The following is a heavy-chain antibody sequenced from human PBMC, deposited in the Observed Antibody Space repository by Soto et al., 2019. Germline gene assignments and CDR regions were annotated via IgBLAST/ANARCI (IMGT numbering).Heavy chain of an antibody. CDR1: GYTCSSYS. J-gene: IGHJ4*02. V-gene: IGHV1-18*04. Sequence: QVQLVQSGGEVKKPGASVNISCKATGYTCSSYSITWVRQAPGQGREWMGWISTYNGNTKYAQSLQGRVTLTRDTATNTACMEIRGLISDDTAIYYCEREGANSTGWYDYFDQWGQGTLVAV. CDR3: EREGANSTGWYDYFDQ. D-gene: IGHD6-13*01. CDR2: ISTYNGNT.